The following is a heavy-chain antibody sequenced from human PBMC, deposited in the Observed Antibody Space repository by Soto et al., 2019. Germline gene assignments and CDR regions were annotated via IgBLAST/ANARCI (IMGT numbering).Heavy chain of an antibody. CDR3: AAVISGSYGLYYFDY. CDR2: IVVGSGNT. Sequence: QMQLVQSGPEVKKPGTSVKVACTASGFTFTSSAVQCVRQARGQRREWIGWIVVGSGNTNYAQKFQERVTITRDMYTSTADMELSSLRSEDTAVYYCAAVISGSYGLYYFDYWGQGTLVTVSS. D-gene: IGHD1-26*01. V-gene: IGHV1-58*01. CDR1: GFTFTSSA. J-gene: IGHJ4*02.